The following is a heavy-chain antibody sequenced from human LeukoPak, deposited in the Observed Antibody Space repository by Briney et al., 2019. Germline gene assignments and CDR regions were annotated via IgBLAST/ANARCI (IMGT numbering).Heavy chain of an antibody. V-gene: IGHV3-7*01. CDR3: ARDGHNWTDFDY. J-gene: IGHJ4*02. D-gene: IGHD1-1*01. CDR1: GFTFSTYW. Sequence: GGSLRLSCAASGFTFSTYWMTWVRQAPGKGLEWVANIKEDGSDEYYLDSVKGRFTISRDNAKNSLYLQMNSLKGEDTAVYYCARDGHNWTDFDYWGQGTLVTVSS. CDR2: IKEDGSDE.